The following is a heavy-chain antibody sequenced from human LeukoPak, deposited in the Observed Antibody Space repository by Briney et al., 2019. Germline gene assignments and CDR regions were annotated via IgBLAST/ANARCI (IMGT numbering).Heavy chain of an antibody. J-gene: IGHJ5*02. CDR3: ARGFLDYGAWFDP. CDR1: GFTFSSYG. Sequence: GGSLRLSCAASGFTFSSYGMHWVRQAPGKGLEWVAVIWYDGSNKYYADSVEGRFTISRDNSKNTLYLQMNSLRAEDTAVYYCARGFLDYGAWFDPWGQGTLVTVSS. D-gene: IGHD3-16*01. V-gene: IGHV3-33*01. CDR2: IWYDGSNK.